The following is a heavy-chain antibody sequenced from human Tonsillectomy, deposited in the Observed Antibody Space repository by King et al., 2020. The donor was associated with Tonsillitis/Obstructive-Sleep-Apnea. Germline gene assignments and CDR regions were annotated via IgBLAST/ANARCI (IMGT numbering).Heavy chain of an antibody. CDR3: ARRDDRRGYYDSKFDY. Sequence: VQLVESGAEVKKPGESLKISCKASGYSFTNYWIAWVRQMPGKGLEWMGIIYPADSDTRYSPSFQGQVTISADKSISTAYLQWSTLKASDTAMYFCARRDDRRGYYDSKFDYWGQGTLVTVSS. CDR1: GYSFTNYW. J-gene: IGHJ4*02. D-gene: IGHD3-22*01. V-gene: IGHV5-51*03. CDR2: IYPADSDT.